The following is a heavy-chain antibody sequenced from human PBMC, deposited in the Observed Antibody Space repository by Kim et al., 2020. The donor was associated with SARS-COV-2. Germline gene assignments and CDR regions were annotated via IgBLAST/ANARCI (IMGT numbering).Heavy chain of an antibody. Sequence: NHSPTSRVTISVDTSKNQFSLKLSSVTAADTAVYYCARALGVVAVYGMDVWGQGTTVTVSS. V-gene: IGHV4-59*01. CDR3: ARALGVVAVYGMDV. J-gene: IGHJ6*02. D-gene: IGHD5-12*01.